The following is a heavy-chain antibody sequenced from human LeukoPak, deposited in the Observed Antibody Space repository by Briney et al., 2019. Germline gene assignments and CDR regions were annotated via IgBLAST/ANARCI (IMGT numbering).Heavy chain of an antibody. Sequence: GESLKISCKGSGYSFTSYWIGWVRQMPGKGLEWMGIIYPGDSDTRYSPSFQGQVTISADKSISTAYLQWSSLKASDTAMYYCATEPIVTAPLDAFDIWGQGTMVTVSS. CDR2: IYPGDSDT. CDR3: ATEPIVTAPLDAFDI. D-gene: IGHD1-14*01. V-gene: IGHV5-51*01. CDR1: GYSFTSYW. J-gene: IGHJ3*02.